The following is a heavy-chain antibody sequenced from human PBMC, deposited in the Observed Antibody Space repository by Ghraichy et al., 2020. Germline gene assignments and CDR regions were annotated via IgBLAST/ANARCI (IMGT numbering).Heavy chain of an antibody. CDR1: GFTFDDYA. Sequence: GGSLRLSCAASGFTFDDYAMHWVRQAPGKGLEWVSGISWNSGSIGYADSVKGRFTISRDNAKNSLYLQMNSLRAEDTALYYCAISFGSYYYDSSGYYYGNAFDIWGQGTMVTVSS. CDR3: AISFGSYYYDSSGYYYGNAFDI. D-gene: IGHD3-22*01. CDR2: ISWNSGSI. J-gene: IGHJ3*02. V-gene: IGHV3-9*01.